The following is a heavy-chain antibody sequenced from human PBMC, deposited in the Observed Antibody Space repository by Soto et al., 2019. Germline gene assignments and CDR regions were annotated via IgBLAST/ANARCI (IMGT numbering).Heavy chain of an antibody. V-gene: IGHV4-39*01. CDR1: GASISSSNYY. Sequence: QLQLQESGPGLVKPSETLSLTCTVSGASISSSNYYWGWIRQPPGKGLEWVGSIYYSGSTSYSPSLKSRVTRSLDTSKNPYSLKLRSVTAADTAVYYCVAPYFDFWGQGTLVTVSS. CDR3: VAPYFDF. CDR2: IYYSGST. J-gene: IGHJ4*02.